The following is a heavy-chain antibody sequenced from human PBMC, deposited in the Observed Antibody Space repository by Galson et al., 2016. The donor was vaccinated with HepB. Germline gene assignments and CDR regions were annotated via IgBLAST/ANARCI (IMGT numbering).Heavy chain of an antibody. CDR1: GYIFTSYA. CDR2: INAGNGNT. CDR3: VPAVAATPAF. D-gene: IGHD2-15*01. J-gene: IGHJ4*02. Sequence: VKVSCKASGYIFTSYAMHWVRQAPGQRLEWMGWINAGNGNTKYSQKFQDRVTFTRDTSASTAYMELSSLRSEDTAVYYCVPAVAATPAFWGQGTLVIVSS. V-gene: IGHV1-3*01.